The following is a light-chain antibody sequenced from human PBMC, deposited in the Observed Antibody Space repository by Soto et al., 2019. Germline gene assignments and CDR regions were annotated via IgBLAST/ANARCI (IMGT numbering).Light chain of an antibody. J-gene: IGKJ1*01. CDR1: QSISSN. CDR2: GAS. V-gene: IGKV3-15*01. CDR3: QQYNNWPPWT. Sequence: EIVMTQSPATLSVSPGERATLSCWASQSISSNLAWYQKKPGQAPRLLIYGASTRATGIPARFSGSGSGTEFTLTISSLQSEDFAVYYCQQYNNWPPWTFGQGTKVEIK.